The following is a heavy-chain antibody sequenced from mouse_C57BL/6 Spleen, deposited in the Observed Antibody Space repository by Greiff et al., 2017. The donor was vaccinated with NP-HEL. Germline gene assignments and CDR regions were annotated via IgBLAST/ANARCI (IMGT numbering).Heavy chain of an antibody. CDR1: GYTFTSYW. Sequence: QVQLQHPGAELVRPGSSVKLSCKASGYTFTSYWMDWVKQRPGQGLEWIGNIYPSDSETHYNQKFKDKATLTVDKSSSTAYMQLSSLTSEDSAVYYCARSGPGYVDYWGQGTTLTVSS. CDR3: ARSGPGYVDY. CDR2: IYPSDSET. V-gene: IGHV1-61*01. J-gene: IGHJ2*01.